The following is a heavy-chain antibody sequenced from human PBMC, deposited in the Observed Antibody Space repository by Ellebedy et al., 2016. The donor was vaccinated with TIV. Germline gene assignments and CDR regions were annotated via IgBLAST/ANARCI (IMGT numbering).Heavy chain of an antibody. J-gene: IGHJ6*02. Sequence: SETLSLXXSVSGGSISRYSWTWIRQPLGKGLEWIGYLFYSGDTKYNPSLESRVTMSVDTSKNQFSLTLRSVTAADTAVYYCVRFDYDVEGYYGLDVWGRGTTVTVSS. V-gene: IGHV4-59*01. CDR1: GGSISRYS. CDR2: LFYSGDT. D-gene: IGHD3-16*01. CDR3: VRFDYDVEGYYGLDV.